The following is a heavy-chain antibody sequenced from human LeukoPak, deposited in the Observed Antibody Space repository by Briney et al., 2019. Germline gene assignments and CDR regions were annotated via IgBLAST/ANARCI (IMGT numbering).Heavy chain of an antibody. V-gene: IGHV3-23*01. CDR1: GFTFSSYA. CDR3: AKTRYYDNSGYCDY. J-gene: IGHJ4*02. Sequence: PGGSLRLSCAASGFTFSSYAMSWVRQAPGKGLEWVSAISGSGGSTYYTDSVKGRFTISRDNSKNTLYLQMNSLRAEDTAVYYCAKTRYYDNSGYCDYWGQGTLVTVSS. D-gene: IGHD3-22*01. CDR2: ISGSGGST.